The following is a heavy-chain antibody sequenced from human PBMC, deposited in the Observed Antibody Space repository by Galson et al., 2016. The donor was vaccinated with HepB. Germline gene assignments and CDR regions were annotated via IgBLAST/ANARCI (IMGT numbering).Heavy chain of an antibody. CDR3: ARVRRGRLRYFDL. CDR1: GFTFSSYD. Sequence: SLRLSCAASGFTFSSYDMHWVRQATGKGLEWVSAIGTAGDPYYPGSVKGRFTISREDAKKSLYLQMNSLRAGDTAVYYCARVRRGRLRYFDLWGRGTLVTVSS. J-gene: IGHJ2*01. D-gene: IGHD5/OR15-5a*01. CDR2: IGTAGDP. V-gene: IGHV3-13*05.